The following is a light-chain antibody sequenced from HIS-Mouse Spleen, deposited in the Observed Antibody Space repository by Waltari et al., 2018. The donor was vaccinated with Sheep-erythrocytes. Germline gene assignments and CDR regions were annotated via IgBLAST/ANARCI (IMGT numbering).Light chain of an antibody. CDR3: GTWDSSLSAGV. J-gene: IGLJ3*02. Sequence: QSVLTQPPSVSAAPGQKFPTPCFGSSPNIGNNYVSWYQQLPGTAPKLLSYDNNKRPSGIPDRFSGSKSGTSATLGITGLQTGDEADYYCGTWDSSLSAGVFGGGTKLTVL. CDR2: DNN. V-gene: IGLV1-51*01. CDR1: SPNIGNNY.